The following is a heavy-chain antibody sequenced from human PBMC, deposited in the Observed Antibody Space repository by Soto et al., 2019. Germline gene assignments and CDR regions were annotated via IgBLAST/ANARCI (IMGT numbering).Heavy chain of an antibody. CDR1: GFTFSSYA. Sequence: GGSLRLSCAASGFTFSSYAMSWVRQAPGKGLEWVSAISGSGGSTYYADSVKGRFTISRDNSKNTLYLQMNSLRAEDTAVYYGAKADIERYCGGGSCYVRDYGMDVWGQGTTVTVSS. CDR3: AKADIERYCGGGSCYVRDYGMDV. CDR2: ISGSGGST. V-gene: IGHV3-23*01. D-gene: IGHD2-15*01. J-gene: IGHJ6*02.